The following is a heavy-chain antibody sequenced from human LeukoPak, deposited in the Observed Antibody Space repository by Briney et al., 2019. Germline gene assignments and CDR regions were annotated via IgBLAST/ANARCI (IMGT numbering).Heavy chain of an antibody. V-gene: IGHV3-30*03. Sequence: GGSLRLSCAASGFTFSHYGMHWVRQAPGKGLEWVAVISYDGTNKYYADSVEGRSTISRDSSTNTLYLQMNSLRPEDTAVYSCVRDPRNWNDAYYGMDVWGQGTTVTVSS. CDR3: VRDPRNWNDAYYGMDV. D-gene: IGHD1-1*01. J-gene: IGHJ6*02. CDR1: GFTFSHYG. CDR2: ISYDGTNK.